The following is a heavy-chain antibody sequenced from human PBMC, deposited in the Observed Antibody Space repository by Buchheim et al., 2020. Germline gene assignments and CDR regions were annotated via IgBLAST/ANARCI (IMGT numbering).Heavy chain of an antibody. D-gene: IGHD1-14*01. CDR2: IRTKPNSYAT. J-gene: IGHJ4*02. Sequence: EVQLVESGGGLVQPGGSLKLSCAASGFTFSGSAMHWVRQASGKGLEWVGRIRTKPNSYATEYAASVKGRFTISRDDSKNTAILQMNSLRAEDTAVYYCARETGSHSTLDYWGQGTL. CDR3: ARETGSHSTLDY. V-gene: IGHV3-73*01. CDR1: GFTFSGSA.